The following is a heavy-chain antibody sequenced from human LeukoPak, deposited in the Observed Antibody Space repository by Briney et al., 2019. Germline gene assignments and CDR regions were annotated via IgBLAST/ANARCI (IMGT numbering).Heavy chain of an antibody. J-gene: IGHJ5*02. V-gene: IGHV3-7*01. CDR3: ARDSSGDYVWGSYFRFDP. CDR2: IKQDGSEK. CDR1: GFTFSSYW. D-gene: IGHD3-16*01. Sequence: PGGSLRLSCAASGFTFSSYWMSWVRQAPGKGLEWVANIKQDGSEKYYVDSVKGRFTISRDNAKNSLYLQMNSLRAEDTAVYYCARDSSGDYVWGSYFRFDPWGQGTLVTVSS.